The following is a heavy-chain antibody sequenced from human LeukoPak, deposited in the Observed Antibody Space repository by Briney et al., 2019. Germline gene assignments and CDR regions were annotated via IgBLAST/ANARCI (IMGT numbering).Heavy chain of an antibody. CDR2: ITWNSDDM. J-gene: IGHJ4*02. CDR3: TRVTTWRTGFDY. V-gene: IGHV3-9*01. D-gene: IGHD4-11*01. CDR1: GFSFEAYG. Sequence: GGSLRLSCAASGFSFEAYGMYWVRQAPGKGLEWVSGITWNSDDMAYADSVKGRFTISRDNAKNCLYLQMNSLTVEDTALYYCTRVTTWRTGFDYWGQGTLVTVSS.